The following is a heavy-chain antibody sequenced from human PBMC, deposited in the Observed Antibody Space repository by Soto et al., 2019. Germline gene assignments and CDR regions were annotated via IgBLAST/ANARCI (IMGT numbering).Heavy chain of an antibody. CDR1: GGSISSSSYY. CDR3: ASRGYSYGYGDY. J-gene: IGHJ4*02. D-gene: IGHD5-18*01. CDR2: IYYSGST. Sequence: SETLSLTCTVSGGSISSSSYYWGWIRQPPGKGLEWIGSIYYSGSTYYNPSLKSRVTISVDTSKNQFSLKLSSVTAADTAVYYCASRGYSYGYGDYWGQGTLVTVSS. V-gene: IGHV4-39*01.